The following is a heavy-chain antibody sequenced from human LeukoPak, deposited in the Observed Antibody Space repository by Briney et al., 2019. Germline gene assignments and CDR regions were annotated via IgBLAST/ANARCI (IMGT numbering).Heavy chain of an antibody. Sequence: PSETLSLTCAVYGGPFSGYYWSWIRQPPGKGLEWIGEINHSGSTNYNPSLKSRVTISVDTSKNQFSLKLSSVTAADTAVYYCARGRRYYDSSGYYYYLDYWGQGTLVTVSS. CDR1: GGPFSGYY. V-gene: IGHV4-34*01. CDR2: INHSGST. D-gene: IGHD3-22*01. J-gene: IGHJ4*02. CDR3: ARGRRYYDSSGYYYYLDY.